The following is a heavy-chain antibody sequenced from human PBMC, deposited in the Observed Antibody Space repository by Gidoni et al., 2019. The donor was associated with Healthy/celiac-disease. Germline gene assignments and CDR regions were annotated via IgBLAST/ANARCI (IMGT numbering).Heavy chain of an antibody. CDR1: GYTCNSYG. CDR2: ISAYNGNT. V-gene: IGHV1-18*04. J-gene: IGHJ4*02. D-gene: IGHD3-22*01. Sequence: QVQLVQSGAEVKKPGASVKGACKAAGYTCNSYGISWVRQAPGQGLECMGWISAYNGNTNYAQKLQGRVTMTTDTSTSTAYMELRSLRSDDTAVYYCARDWYDSSGYHKGTFDYWGQGTLVTVSS. CDR3: ARDWYDSSGYHKGTFDY.